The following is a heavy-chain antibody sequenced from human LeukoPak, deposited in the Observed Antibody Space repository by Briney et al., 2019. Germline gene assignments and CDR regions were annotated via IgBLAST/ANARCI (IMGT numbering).Heavy chain of an antibody. V-gene: IGHV3-48*03. Sequence: GGSLRLSCAASGLTFSSYEMNWVRQAPGKGLEWVSYISSSGSSIYYEDSVEGRVTISGDNVKKSLYLPMHSLSVEDTAVYYCARDSHKCDSSGYYPDAFDIWGQGTMVTVSS. CDR3: ARDSHKCDSSGYYPDAFDI. D-gene: IGHD3-22*01. CDR2: ISSSGSSI. J-gene: IGHJ3*02. CDR1: GLTFSSYE.